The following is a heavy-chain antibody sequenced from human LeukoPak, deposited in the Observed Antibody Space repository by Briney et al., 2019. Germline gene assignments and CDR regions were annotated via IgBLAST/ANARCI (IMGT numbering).Heavy chain of an antibody. CDR2: IYYTGIT. CDR3: ATSQCGSDCYLAGDY. D-gene: IGHD2-21*02. CDR1: GGSISTGGYY. V-gene: IGHV4-61*08. Sequence: SETLSLTCTVSGGSISTGGYYWNWIRQHPGKGLEWIGYIYYTGITNYNPSLKSRVTISVDTSKNQFSLNLNSVTAADTAVYYCATSQCGSDCYLAGDYWGQGTLVTVSS. J-gene: IGHJ4*02.